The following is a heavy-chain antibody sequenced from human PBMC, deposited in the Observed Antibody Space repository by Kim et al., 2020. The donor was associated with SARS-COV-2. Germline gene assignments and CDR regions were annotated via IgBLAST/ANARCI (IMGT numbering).Heavy chain of an antibody. CDR2: GST. Sequence: GSTHHNPSLKSRVTISVDTSKNQCSLKLSSVAAADTAVYYCVSGHLFDYWGQGTLVTVSS. CDR3: VSGHLFDY. J-gene: IGHJ4*02. V-gene: IGHV4-34*01.